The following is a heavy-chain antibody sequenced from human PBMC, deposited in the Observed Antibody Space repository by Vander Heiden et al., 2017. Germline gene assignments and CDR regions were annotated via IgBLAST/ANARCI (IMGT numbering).Heavy chain of an antibody. CDR3: AKPSGSGYLGNDAFDI. CDR2: ISGSGGST. V-gene: IGHV3-23*01. D-gene: IGHD3-22*01. Sequence: EVQLLVSGGGLVQTGGSLRLSCADSGFTLSSKAMSWGGQARGKGVGWVSAISGSGGSTYYADSVKGRFTISRDNSKNTLYLQMNSLRAEDTAVYYCAKPSGSGYLGNDAFDIWGQGTMVTVSS. J-gene: IGHJ3*02. CDR1: GFTLSSKA.